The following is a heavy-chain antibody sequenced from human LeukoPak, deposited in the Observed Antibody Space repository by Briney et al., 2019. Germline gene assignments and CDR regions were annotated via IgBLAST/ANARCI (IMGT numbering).Heavy chain of an antibody. CDR1: GGSISSYY. CDR2: IHYSGST. CDR3: ARGGYSSGYNWFDP. V-gene: IGHV4-59*12. D-gene: IGHD6-19*01. Sequence: SETLSLTCTVSGGSISSYYWSWIRQPPGKGLEWIGYIHYSGSTNYNPSLKSRVAISVDTSKNQFSLKLSSVTAADTAVYYCARGGYSSGYNWFDPWGQGILVSVSS. J-gene: IGHJ5*02.